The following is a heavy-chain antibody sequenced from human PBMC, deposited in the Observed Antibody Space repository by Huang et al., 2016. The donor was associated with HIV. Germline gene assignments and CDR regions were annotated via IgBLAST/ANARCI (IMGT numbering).Heavy chain of an antibody. Sequence: QVQLVESGAELKKPGASVRVSCKVSGYTVSELSLHWVRQAPEKGLEWMGGFDPEEGETSDAQRLQGRVTMTEDTSTDTAYMELSSLRPEDTAVYYCATSTPDVGAGVLRSAFDIWGQGQWSPFLQ. D-gene: IGHD2-15*01. CDR3: ATSTPDVGAGVLRSAFDI. J-gene: IGHJ3*02. CDR1: GYTVSELS. V-gene: IGHV1-24*01. CDR2: FDPEEGET.